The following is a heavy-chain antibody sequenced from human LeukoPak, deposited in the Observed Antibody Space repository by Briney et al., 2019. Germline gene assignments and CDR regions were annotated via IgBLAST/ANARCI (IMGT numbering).Heavy chain of an antibody. V-gene: IGHV1-2*02. J-gene: IGHJ4*02. D-gene: IGHD3-22*01. CDR3: ARDRPVGSRDSSGYADY. Sequence: ASVKVSCKAFGYTFTSNYVLWVRQAPGQGLEWVGWIDPNNGATYYAQHFQGRVTMTRDTSLTTAYMQLDSLTSDDTAVYYCARDRPVGSRDSSGYADYWGQGTLVTVSS. CDR2: IDPNNGAT. CDR1: GYTFTSNY.